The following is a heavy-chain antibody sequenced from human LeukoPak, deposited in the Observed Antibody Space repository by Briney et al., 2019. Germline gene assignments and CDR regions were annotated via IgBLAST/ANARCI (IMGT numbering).Heavy chain of an antibody. CDR1: GFTFSNYA. V-gene: IGHV3-30*18. CDR2: ISYDGSNK. Sequence: PGESLRLSCAASGFTFSNYAMHWVRQAPGKGLEWVAVISYDGSNKYYADSVKGRFTISRDNSKNTLYLQMNSLRAEDTAVYYCAKVKVDVWGNYLLDYWGQGTLVTVSS. J-gene: IGHJ4*02. D-gene: IGHD3-16*02. CDR3: AKVKVDVWGNYLLDY.